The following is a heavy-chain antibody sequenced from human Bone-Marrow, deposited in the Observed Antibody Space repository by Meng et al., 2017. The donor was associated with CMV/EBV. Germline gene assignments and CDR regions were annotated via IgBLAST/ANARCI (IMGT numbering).Heavy chain of an antibody. J-gene: IGHJ6*01. V-gene: IGHV3-20*04. CDR1: GFTFDDYG. D-gene: IGHD2-2*01. Sequence: GESLKISCAASGFTFDDYGMSWVRQAPGKGLEWVSGINWNGGSTGYADSVKGRFTISRDNAKNSLYLQMNSLRAEDTALYYCARTNCSSTSCYYYYGMDVWGQGTTVTVYS. CDR2: INWNGGST. CDR3: ARTNCSSTSCYYYYGMDV.